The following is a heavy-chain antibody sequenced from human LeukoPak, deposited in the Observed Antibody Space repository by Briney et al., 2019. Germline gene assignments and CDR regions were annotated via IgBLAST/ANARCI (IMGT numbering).Heavy chain of an antibody. CDR1: GYTFTSYD. Sequence: ASVKVSCKASGYTFTSYDINWVRQATGQGLEWMGWMNPNSGNTGHAQKFQGRVTMTRNTSISTAYMELSSLRSEDTAVYYCARTSRGYSYGYPNDYWGQGTLVTVSS. D-gene: IGHD5-18*01. V-gene: IGHV1-8*01. CDR2: MNPNSGNT. CDR3: ARTSRGYSYGYPNDY. J-gene: IGHJ4*02.